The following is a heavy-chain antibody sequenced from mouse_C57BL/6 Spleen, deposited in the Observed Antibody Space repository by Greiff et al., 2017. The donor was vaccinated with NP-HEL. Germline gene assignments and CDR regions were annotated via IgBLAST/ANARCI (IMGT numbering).Heavy chain of an antibody. Sequence: VQLKQSGPVLVKPGASVKMSCKASGYTFTDYYMNWVKQSHGKSLEWIGVINPYNGGTSYNQKFKGKATLTVDKSSSTAYMELNSLTSEDSAVYYCARWAYYGSSYDFDYWGQGTTLTVSS. D-gene: IGHD1-1*01. V-gene: IGHV1-19*01. CDR1: GYTFTDYY. CDR2: INPYNGGT. J-gene: IGHJ2*01. CDR3: ARWAYYGSSYDFDY.